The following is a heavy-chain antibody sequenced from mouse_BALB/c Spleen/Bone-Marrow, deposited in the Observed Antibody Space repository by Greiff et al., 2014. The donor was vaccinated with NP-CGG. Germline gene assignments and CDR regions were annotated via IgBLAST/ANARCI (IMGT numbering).Heavy chain of an antibody. D-gene: IGHD1-1*01. CDR3: APYYYGSSQFAY. CDR2: IDPANGNT. J-gene: IGHJ3*01. V-gene: IGHV14-3*02. CDR1: GFNIKDTY. Sequence: DVKLQESGAELVKPGASVKLSCTASGFNIKDTYMHWVKQRPEQGLEWIGRIDPANGNTKYDPKFQSKATITADTSSNTAYLQLSSLTSEDTAVYYCAPYYYGSSQFAYWGQGTLVTVSA.